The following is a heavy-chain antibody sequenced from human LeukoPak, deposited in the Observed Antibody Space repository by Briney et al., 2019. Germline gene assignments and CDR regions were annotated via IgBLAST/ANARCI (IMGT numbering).Heavy chain of an antibody. Sequence: GGSLRLPCAASGFTFSGYAMSWVRQAPGKGLEWVSVIYSGGSTYYADSVKGRFTISRDNSKNTLYLQMNSLRAEDTAVYYCARLLDYYGMDVWGQGTTVTVSS. CDR1: GFTFSGYA. J-gene: IGHJ6*02. CDR2: IYSGGST. CDR3: ARLLDYYGMDV. V-gene: IGHV3-66*04.